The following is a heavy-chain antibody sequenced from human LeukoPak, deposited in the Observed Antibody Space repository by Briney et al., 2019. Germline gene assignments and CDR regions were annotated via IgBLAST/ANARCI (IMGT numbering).Heavy chain of an antibody. V-gene: IGHV1-3*01. CDR3: ARSSSFKINGMDV. J-gene: IGHJ6*02. Sequence: GASVKVSFTASGYTFTSYATHWVRQAPGQRLEWMGWINAGNGNTKYSQRFQGRVTISRDTSASTAYMELSSLRSEDTAVYYCARSSSFKINGMDVWGQGTTVTVSS. CDR2: INAGNGNT. D-gene: IGHD6-6*01. CDR1: GYTFTSYA.